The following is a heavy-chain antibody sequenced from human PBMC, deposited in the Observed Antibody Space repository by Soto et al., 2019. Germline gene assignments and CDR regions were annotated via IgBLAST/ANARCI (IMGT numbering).Heavy chain of an antibody. D-gene: IGHD6-13*01. J-gene: IGHJ5*02. Sequence: PGGSLRLSCAASGFTFSSYSMNWVRQAPGKGLEWVAVISYDGSNKYYADSVKGRFTISRDNSKNTLYLQMNSLRAEDTAVYYCAKEGVRGSSWFFMSPNWFDPWGQGTLVTVSS. CDR2: ISYDGSNK. CDR1: GFTFSSYS. CDR3: AKEGVRGSSWFFMSPNWFDP. V-gene: IGHV3-30*18.